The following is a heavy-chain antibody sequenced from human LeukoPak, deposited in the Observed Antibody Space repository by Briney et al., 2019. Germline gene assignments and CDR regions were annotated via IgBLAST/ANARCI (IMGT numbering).Heavy chain of an antibody. CDR3: ARGPNWASYFDF. J-gene: IGHJ4*02. D-gene: IGHD1-1*01. CDR1: GGSISSVGYY. CDR2: IYYSGST. V-gene: IGHV4-31*03. Sequence: SETLSLTCTVSGGSISSVGYYWSWIRQHPGKGLEWIGYIYYSGSTSYNPSLKSRVSISVGTTKNQFSLKLNSVTAADTAVYYCARGPNWASYFDFWGQGTLVAVSS.